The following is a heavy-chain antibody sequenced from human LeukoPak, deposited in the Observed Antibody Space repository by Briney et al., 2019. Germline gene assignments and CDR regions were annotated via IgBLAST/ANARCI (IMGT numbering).Heavy chain of an antibody. CDR1: GFTFSSYS. CDR2: IISTGSTT. Sequence: GGPLRLSCAASGFTFSSYSMNWVRQAPGKGLEWISYIISTGSTTYYADSVKGRFTISRDSANNSLSLQMSSLRAEDTAVYYCATGFWGYCSRNSCPLDNWGQGTLVTVAS. CDR3: ATGFWGYCSRNSCPLDN. V-gene: IGHV3-48*01. D-gene: IGHD2-2*01. J-gene: IGHJ4*02.